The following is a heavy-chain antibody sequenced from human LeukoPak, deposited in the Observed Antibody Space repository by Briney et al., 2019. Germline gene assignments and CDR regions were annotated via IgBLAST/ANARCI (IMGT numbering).Heavy chain of an antibody. J-gene: IGHJ4*02. V-gene: IGHV1-2*02. CDR1: GYTFTGYY. Sequence: ASVKVSCKASGYTFTGYYMHWVRQAPGQGLEWMGWINPSSGGTNYAQKFQGRVTMTRDTSISTAYMELSRLRSDDTAVYYCARSYGRDLNIVVVVAPLGEFDYWGQGTLVTVSS. D-gene: IGHD2-15*01. CDR2: INPSSGGT. CDR3: ARSYGRDLNIVVVVAPLGEFDY.